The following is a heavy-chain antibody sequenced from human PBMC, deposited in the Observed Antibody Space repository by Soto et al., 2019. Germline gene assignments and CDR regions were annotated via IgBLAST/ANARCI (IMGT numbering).Heavy chain of an antibody. Sequence: EVQLVESGGGLVQPGGSLRLSCEASGITFSNYNMNWVRQAPGKGLEWVSYISSSSSSKYYADSVKGRFTISRDNGENSLYLQINSLRDEDTAVYYCASSGSYRLDYWGQRTLVTFSS. CDR3: ASSGSYRLDY. CDR2: ISSSSSSK. CDR1: GITFSNYN. V-gene: IGHV3-48*02. J-gene: IGHJ4*02. D-gene: IGHD1-26*01.